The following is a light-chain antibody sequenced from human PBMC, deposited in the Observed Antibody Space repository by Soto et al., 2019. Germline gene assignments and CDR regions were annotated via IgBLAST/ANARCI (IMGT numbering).Light chain of an antibody. V-gene: IGKV3-11*01. CDR3: QQRSNWRFT. CDR2: DAF. J-gene: IGKJ3*01. CDR1: QSVRNY. Sequence: EFVLTQSPATLSLSPGERATLSCRASQSVRNYLAWYQQKPGQAPRLLIYDAFNRATGIPARFSGSGSGTDFTLTISSLEPEDFAVYYCQQRSNWRFTFGPGTKVDIK.